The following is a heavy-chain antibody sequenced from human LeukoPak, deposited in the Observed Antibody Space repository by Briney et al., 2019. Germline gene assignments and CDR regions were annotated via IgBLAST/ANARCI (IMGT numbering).Heavy chain of an antibody. CDR1: GFAFSNYG. Sequence: GGSLRLSCAASGFAFSNYGMSWVRQAPGKGLEWVSAISGDGGITYYADSVKGRFTISRDNSKNTLYLQMNSLRAEDTAVYYCVKESHPDYCEYWGQGTLVSLSS. CDR2: ISGDGGIT. J-gene: IGHJ4*02. V-gene: IGHV3-23*01. CDR3: VKESHPDYCEY.